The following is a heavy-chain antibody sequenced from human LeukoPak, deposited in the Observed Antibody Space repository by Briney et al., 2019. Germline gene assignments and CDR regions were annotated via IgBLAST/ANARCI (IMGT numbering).Heavy chain of an antibody. CDR3: AKLDAGAPGN. CDR1: GFTLSSYG. D-gene: IGHD5-18*01. Sequence: PGGSLRLSCAASGFTLSSYGMTWVRQAPGKGLEWVSAIGGSGGSTYYADSVKGRFTVSRDNLKNTLYLQMNSLRAEDTAVYYCAKLDAGAPGNWGQGTLVTVSS. CDR2: IGGSGGST. J-gene: IGHJ4*02. V-gene: IGHV3-23*01.